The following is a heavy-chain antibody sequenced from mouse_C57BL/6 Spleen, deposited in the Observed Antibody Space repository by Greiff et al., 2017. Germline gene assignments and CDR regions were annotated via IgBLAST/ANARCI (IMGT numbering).Heavy chain of an antibody. CDR3: TTGYYGSSFTLYYFDY. J-gene: IGHJ2*01. Sequence: EVKLQESGAELVRPGASVKLSCTASGFNIKDYYMHWVKQRPEQGLEWIGRIDPEDGDTEYAPKFQGKATMTADTSSNTAYLQLSSLTSEDTAVYYCTTGYYGSSFTLYYFDYWGQGTTLTVSS. D-gene: IGHD1-1*01. CDR1: GFNIKDYY. V-gene: IGHV14-1*01. CDR2: IDPEDGDT.